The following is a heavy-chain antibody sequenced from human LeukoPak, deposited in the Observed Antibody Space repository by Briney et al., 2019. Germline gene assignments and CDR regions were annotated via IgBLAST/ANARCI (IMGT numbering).Heavy chain of an antibody. V-gene: IGHV4-61*02. CDR1: GGSISSGSYY. Sequence: PSQTLSLTCTVSGGSISSGSYYWSWIRQPAGKGLEWIGRIYTSGSTNYNPSLKSLVTISVDTSKNQFSLKLSSVTAADTAVYYCARGTYYYYSSGYFEVGTYAYWGQGTLVTVSS. CDR3: ARGTYYYYSSGYFEVGTYAY. J-gene: IGHJ4*02. D-gene: IGHD3-22*01. CDR2: IYTSGST.